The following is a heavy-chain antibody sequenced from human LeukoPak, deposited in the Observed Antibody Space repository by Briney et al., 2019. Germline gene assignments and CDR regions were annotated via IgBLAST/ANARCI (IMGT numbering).Heavy chain of an antibody. CDR1: GFTFSSYW. V-gene: IGHV3-7*03. CDR3: AQGPRRGDSSSFAFRFDY. Sequence: GGSLRLSCAASGFTFSSYWMSWVRQAPGKGLEWVANIKQDGSEKYYVDSVKGRFTISRDNAKNSLYLQMNSLRAEDTAVYYCAQGPRRGDSSSFAFRFDYWGQGTLVTVSS. CDR2: IKQDGSEK. J-gene: IGHJ4*02. D-gene: IGHD6-13*01.